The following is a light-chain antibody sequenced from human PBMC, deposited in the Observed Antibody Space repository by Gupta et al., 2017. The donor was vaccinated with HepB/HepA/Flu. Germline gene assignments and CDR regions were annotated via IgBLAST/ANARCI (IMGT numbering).Light chain of an antibody. CDR3: QQYGSLFT. CDR1: QSVSSSF. J-gene: IGKJ3*01. V-gene: IGKV3-20*01. CDR2: GAS. Sequence: EIVLTQSPGTLSLSPGERATLSCRASQSVSSSFLAWYQQKPGQAPRLLIYGASSRATGTPDRFSGSGSGTDFTLTISRLEPVDFAVYYCQQYGSLFTFGPGTKVDIK.